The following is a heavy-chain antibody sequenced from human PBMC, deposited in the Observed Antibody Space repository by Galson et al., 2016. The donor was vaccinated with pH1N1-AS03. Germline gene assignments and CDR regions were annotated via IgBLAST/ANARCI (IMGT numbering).Heavy chain of an antibody. CDR2: IYDGGST. CDR3: AREVKMAARLAFDY. V-gene: IGHV3-53*05. CDR1: GFTVSTHY. Sequence: SLRLSCAASGFTVSTHYINWVRQAPGKGLEWVSVIYDGGSTYYADSVKGRFTISRDNSRNTVYLQMTSLRPEDTGVYYCAREVKMAARLAFDYWGQGTLVAVSS. J-gene: IGHJ4*02. D-gene: IGHD6-6*01.